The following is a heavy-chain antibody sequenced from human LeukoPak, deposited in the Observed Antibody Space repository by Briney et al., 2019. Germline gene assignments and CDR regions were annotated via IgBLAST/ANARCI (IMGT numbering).Heavy chain of an antibody. D-gene: IGHD5-24*01. CDR2: ISPSGGST. Sequence: ASVKVSCKAFGYTFTSNYMHWVRQAPGQGPEGLGVISPSGGSTTYAQKFQGRVTLTRDMSTSTDYLELSSLRSEDTAVYYCARDNSVRDEAWWFNPWGQGTLVTVSS. CDR1: GYTFTSNY. CDR3: ARDNSVRDEAWWFNP. J-gene: IGHJ5*02. V-gene: IGHV1-46*01.